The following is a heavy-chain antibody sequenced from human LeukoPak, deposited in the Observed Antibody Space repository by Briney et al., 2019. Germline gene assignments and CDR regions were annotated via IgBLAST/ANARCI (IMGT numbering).Heavy chain of an antibody. CDR3: ARSPLAHSGTYSEE. Sequence: SVTVSSKASGGSFSSRSITWVRQAPGQGLESMGGIIPILVTPNYAQKFQGRATLTTDESTTTAYMELTSLRSEDTAVYYCARSPLAHSGTYSEEWGQGTLVTVSS. D-gene: IGHD1-26*01. V-gene: IGHV1-69*16. J-gene: IGHJ4*02. CDR2: IIPILVTP. CDR1: GGSFSSRS.